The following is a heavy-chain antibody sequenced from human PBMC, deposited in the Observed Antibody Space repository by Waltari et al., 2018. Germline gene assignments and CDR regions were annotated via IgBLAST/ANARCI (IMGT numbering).Heavy chain of an antibody. Sequence: QLQLQESGPGLVKPSETLSLTCTVSGGSISSSSYYWGWIRQPTGKGLEWIGSIYYSGSTYYNPSLKSRVTISVDTSKNQFSLKLSSVTAADTAVYYCAGAYCGGDCYSLAFDIWGQGTMVTVSS. CDR2: IYYSGST. J-gene: IGHJ3*02. D-gene: IGHD2-21*02. CDR3: AGAYCGGDCYSLAFDI. CDR1: GGSISSSSYY. V-gene: IGHV4-39*07.